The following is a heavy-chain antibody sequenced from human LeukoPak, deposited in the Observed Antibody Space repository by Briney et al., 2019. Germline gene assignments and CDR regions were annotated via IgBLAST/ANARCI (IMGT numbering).Heavy chain of an antibody. CDR1: GYTFTSYG. J-gene: IGHJ6*02. CDR3: ARDRVSTRDYYYGMDV. CDR2: ISAYNGNT. Sequence: GASVKVSCKASGYTFTSYGISWVRQAPGQGLEWIGWISAYNGNTNYAQKLQGRVTMTTDTSTSTAYMELRSLRSDDTAVYYCARDRVSTRDYYYGMDVWGQGTTVTVSS. V-gene: IGHV1-18*01.